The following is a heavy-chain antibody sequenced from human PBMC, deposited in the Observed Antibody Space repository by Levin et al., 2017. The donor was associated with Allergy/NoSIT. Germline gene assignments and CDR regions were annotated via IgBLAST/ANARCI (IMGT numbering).Heavy chain of an antibody. J-gene: IGHJ5*02. CDR3: ARGGIVERYFDWLQEEYNWFDP. D-gene: IGHD3-9*01. CDR2: IYYSGST. V-gene: IGHV4-59*01. Sequence: SQTLSLTCTVSGGSISSYYWSWIRQPPGKGLEWIGYIYYSGSTNYNPSLKSRVTISVDTSKNQFSLKLSSVTAADTAVYYCARGGIVERYFDWLQEEYNWFDPWGQGTLVTVSS. CDR1: GGSISSYY.